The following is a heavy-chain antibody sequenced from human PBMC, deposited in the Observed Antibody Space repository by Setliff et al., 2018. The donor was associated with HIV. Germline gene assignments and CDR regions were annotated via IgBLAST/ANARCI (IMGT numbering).Heavy chain of an antibody. V-gene: IGHV4-4*08. Sequence: SETLSLTCTVSGGSIRSFFWSWIRQPPGKGLEWTGHIYTSGSTNYNPSLKSRVTMSVDTSKNQFSLNLSSVTAADTAVYYCARCYYNFWSGYPLDYMDVWGKGTTVTVSS. CDR3: ARCYYNFWSGYPLDYMDV. CDR2: IYTSGST. CDR1: GGSIRSFF. J-gene: IGHJ6*03. D-gene: IGHD3-3*01.